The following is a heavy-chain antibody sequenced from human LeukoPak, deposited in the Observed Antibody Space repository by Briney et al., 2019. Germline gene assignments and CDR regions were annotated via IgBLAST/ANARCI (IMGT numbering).Heavy chain of an antibody. CDR3: ARDYYGSGSYTSGSDY. D-gene: IGHD3-10*01. CDR1: GYTFTSYY. J-gene: IGHJ4*02. CDR2: INPSGGST. Sequence: EASVKVSCKASGYTFTSYYMHWVRQAPGQGLEWMGIINPSGGSTSYAQKFQGRVTMTRDTSTSTVYMELSSLRSEDTAVYYCARDYYGSGSYTSGSDYWGQGTLVTVSS. V-gene: IGHV1-46*03.